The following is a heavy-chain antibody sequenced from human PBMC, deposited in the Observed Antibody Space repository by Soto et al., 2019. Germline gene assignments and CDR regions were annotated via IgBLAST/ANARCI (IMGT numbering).Heavy chain of an antibody. Sequence: GGSLRLSCAASGFTFSSYAMSWVRQAPGKGLEWVSSISDSGGNTYYADSVKGRFTISRDNSKNTLYLQMNSLRAEDTAVYYCARDPPIPALTIPRFYYYVMDVWGQETTFTVSS. D-gene: IGHD2-21*01. J-gene: IGHJ6*02. V-gene: IGHV3-23*01. CDR2: ISDSGGNT. CDR3: ARDPPIPALTIPRFYYYVMDV. CDR1: GFTFSSYA.